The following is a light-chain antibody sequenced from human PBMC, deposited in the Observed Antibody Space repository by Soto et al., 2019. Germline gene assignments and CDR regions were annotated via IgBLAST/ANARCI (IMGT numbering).Light chain of an antibody. J-gene: IGLJ2*01. CDR1: SSDVGDYDY. CDR2: DVS. Sequence: QSALTQPASVSGSPGQSITISCTGTSSDVGDYDYVSWYQQHPGKAPRLMIFDVSNRPSGVSNRFYGSKSGNTASLTISGLQAEDEADYYCSSYTSSSTVVFGGGTKLTVL. CDR3: SSYTSSSTVV. V-gene: IGLV2-14*03.